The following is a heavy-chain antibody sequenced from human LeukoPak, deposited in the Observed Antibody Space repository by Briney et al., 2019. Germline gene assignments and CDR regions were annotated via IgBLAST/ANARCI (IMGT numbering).Heavy chain of an antibody. V-gene: IGHV4-4*09. Sequence: SEALSLTCTVSGGSISSYYWSWIRQPPGKGLGWIGYIYTSGSTNYNPSFKSRVTISVDTSKNQFSLKLSSVAAADTAVYYCASPYYWGQGTLVTVSS. CDR2: IYTSGST. J-gene: IGHJ4*02. CDR3: ASPYY. CDR1: GGSISSYY.